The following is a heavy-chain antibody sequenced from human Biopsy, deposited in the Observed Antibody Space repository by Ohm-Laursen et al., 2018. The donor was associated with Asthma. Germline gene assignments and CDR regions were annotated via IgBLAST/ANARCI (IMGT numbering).Heavy chain of an antibody. V-gene: IGHV3-9*01. CDR3: AKGEWELLEANFDY. J-gene: IGHJ4*02. D-gene: IGHD1-26*01. CDR1: GFSFGDFF. CDR2: ISWNSGSI. Sequence: SLRLSCSASGFSFGDFFMTWVRQAPGKGLEWVSGISWNSGSIGYADSVKGRFTISRDNAKNSLYLQMNSLRAEDTALYYCAKGEWELLEANFDYWGQGTLVTVSS.